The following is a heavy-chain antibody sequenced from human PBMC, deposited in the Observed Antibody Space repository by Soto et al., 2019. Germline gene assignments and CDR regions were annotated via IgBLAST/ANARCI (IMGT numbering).Heavy chain of an antibody. V-gene: IGHV3-11*01. Sequence: GGSLRLSCVASGFTFSDHYMSWIRQAPGKGLEWVSYISTGGAIRYYADSVRGRFTISRDNAKNSLYLQMNSLRAEDTAVYYCARDNRYDSSGYYNGGSRYYYGMDVWGQGTTVTVSS. J-gene: IGHJ6*02. CDR2: ISTGGAIR. CDR1: GFTFSDHY. D-gene: IGHD3-22*01. CDR3: ARDNRYDSSGYYNGGSRYYYGMDV.